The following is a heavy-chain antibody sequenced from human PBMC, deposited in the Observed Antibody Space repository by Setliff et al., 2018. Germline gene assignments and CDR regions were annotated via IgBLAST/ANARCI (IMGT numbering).Heavy chain of an antibody. Sequence: PVKVSCKASGGTFSSYAISWVRQAPGQGLEWMGRITPIFGTANYAQKFQGRVTITADKSTSTAYMELSSLRSEDTAVYYCASRRGLEWSLGAFDIWGQGTMVTVSS. J-gene: IGHJ3*02. CDR3: ASRRGLEWSLGAFDI. V-gene: IGHV1-69*06. D-gene: IGHD3-3*01. CDR2: ITPIFGTA. CDR1: GGTFSSYA.